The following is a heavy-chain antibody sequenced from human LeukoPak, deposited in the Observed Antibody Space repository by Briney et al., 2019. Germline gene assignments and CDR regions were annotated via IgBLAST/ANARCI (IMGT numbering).Heavy chain of an antibody. J-gene: IGHJ6*03. CDR1: GFTFSNAW. D-gene: IGHD2-2*01. Sequence: GGSLRLSCAASGFTFSNAWMSWVRQAPGKGLEWVGRIKSKTDGGTTDYAAPVKGRFTISRDDSKNTLYLQMNSLKTEDTAVYYCTTDHLGCSSTSCYVDYYYYYMDVWGKGTTVTVSS. CDR2: IKSKTDGGTT. CDR3: TTDHLGCSSTSCYVDYYYYYMDV. V-gene: IGHV3-15*01.